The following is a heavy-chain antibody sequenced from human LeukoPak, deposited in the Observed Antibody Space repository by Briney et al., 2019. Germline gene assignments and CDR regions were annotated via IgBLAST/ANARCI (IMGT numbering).Heavy chain of an antibody. D-gene: IGHD3-22*01. CDR2: ISSSGSTI. J-gene: IGHJ4*02. CDR3: ARSTNYDSSGYYHDY. V-gene: IGHV3-11*04. CDR1: GFTFSDYY. Sequence: GGSLRLSCAASGFTFSDYYMSWIRQAPGKGLEWVSYISSSGSTIYYADSVKGRFTNSRDNAKNSLYLQMNSLRAEDTAVYYCARSTNYDSSGYYHDYWGQGTLVTVSS.